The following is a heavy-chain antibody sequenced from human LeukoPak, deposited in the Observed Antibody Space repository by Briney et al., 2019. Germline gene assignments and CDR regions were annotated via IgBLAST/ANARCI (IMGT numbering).Heavy chain of an antibody. D-gene: IGHD4-17*01. CDR3: ATGDDYAYYYGMDV. CDR1: VYTFTSYY. V-gene: IGHV1-46*01. CDR2: INPSSGST. Sequence: ASVKVSCKASVYTFTSYYMHWVRQAPGQGLEWMGIINPSSGSTSYAQKFQGRVTMTEDTSTDTAYMELSRLRSEDTAVYYCATGDDYAYYYGMDVWGQGTTVTVSS. J-gene: IGHJ6*02.